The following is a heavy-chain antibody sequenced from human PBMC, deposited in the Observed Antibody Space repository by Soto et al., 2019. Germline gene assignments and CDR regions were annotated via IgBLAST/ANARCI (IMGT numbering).Heavy chain of an antibody. CDR1: GFTFSSYA. Sequence: EVQLLESGGGLVQPGGSLRLSCAASGFTFSSYAMSWVRQAPGKGLEWVSAISGSGGSTYYADSVKGRFTISRDNSKNTLYLQKNRPRAEDTAVYYCTTDLAPLVGSSSRGYYYYDYGMDVWGQGTTVTVSS. CDR2: ISGSGGST. D-gene: IGHD6-13*01. V-gene: IGHV3-23*01. J-gene: IGHJ6*02. CDR3: TTDLAPLVGSSSRGYYYYDYGMDV.